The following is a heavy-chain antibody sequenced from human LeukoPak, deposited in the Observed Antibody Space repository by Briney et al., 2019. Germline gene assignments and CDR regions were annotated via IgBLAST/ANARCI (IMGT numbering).Heavy chain of an antibody. Sequence: GSLRLSCAASGFTFSDHYMDWVRQAPGKGLEWVSRIRNKANSYITEHAASVKGRFAISRDDSKNSVFLQLNSLKTEDTAVYYCTRVNLRTGERFFDYWGQGTLVTVSS. V-gene: IGHV3-72*01. D-gene: IGHD7-27*01. J-gene: IGHJ4*02. CDR1: GFTFSDHY. CDR3: TRVNLRTGERFFDY. CDR2: IRNKANSYIT.